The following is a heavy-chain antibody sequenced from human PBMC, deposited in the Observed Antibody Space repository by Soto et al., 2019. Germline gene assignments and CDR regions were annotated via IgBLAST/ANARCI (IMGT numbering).Heavy chain of an antibody. CDR2: INHSGST. CDR1: GGSFSGYY. CDR3: ARYGSGRQAFASLSRYGMDV. D-gene: IGHD3-10*01. V-gene: IGHV4-34*01. J-gene: IGHJ6*02. Sequence: PSETLSLTCAVYGGSFSGYYWSWIRQPPGKGLEWIGEINHSGSTNYNPSLKSRVTISVDTSKNQFSLKLSSVTAADTAVYYCARYGSGRQAFASLSRYGMDVWGQGTTVTVSS.